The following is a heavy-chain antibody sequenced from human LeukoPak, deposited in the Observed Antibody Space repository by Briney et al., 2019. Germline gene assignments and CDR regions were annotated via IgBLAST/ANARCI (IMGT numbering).Heavy chain of an antibody. CDR2: IYHSGST. CDR1: GYSISSGYY. V-gene: IGHV4-38-2*02. D-gene: IGHD3-3*01. J-gene: IGHJ4*02. Sequence: SETLSLTCTVSGYSISSGYYWGWIRQPPGKGLEWIGSIYHSGSTYYNPSLKSRVTISVDTSKNQFSLKLSSVTAADTAVYYCARQYDFWSGYPPPLDYWGQGTLVTVSS. CDR3: ARQYDFWSGYPPPLDY.